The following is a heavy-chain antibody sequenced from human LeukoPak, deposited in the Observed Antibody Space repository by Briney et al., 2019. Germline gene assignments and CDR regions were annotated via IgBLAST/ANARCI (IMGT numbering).Heavy chain of an antibody. Sequence: SVKVSCKASGGTFSSYAISWVRQAPGQGLEWMGGIIPIFGTANYAQKFQGRVTITADESTSTAYMELSSLRSEDTAVYYCASFSSGYSHLDYWGQGTLVTVSS. J-gene: IGHJ4*02. CDR2: IIPIFGTA. V-gene: IGHV1-69*13. CDR3: ASFSSGYSHLDY. D-gene: IGHD3-22*01. CDR1: GGTFSSYA.